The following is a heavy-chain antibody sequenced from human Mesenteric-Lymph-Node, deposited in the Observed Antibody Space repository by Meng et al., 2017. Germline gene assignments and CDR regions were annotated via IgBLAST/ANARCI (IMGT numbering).Heavy chain of an antibody. CDR1: GITFSRYD. V-gene: IGHV3-13*03. D-gene: IGHD6-19*01. CDR3: ARVSSRYSSGWYVYWFDP. Sequence: GGSLRLSCAACGITFSRYDMHWVRQGTGKGLEWVSAIGTAGDTYYPGSVKGQFTISRDNAKNTLYLQMNSLRAEDTAVYYCARVSSRYSSGWYVYWFDPWGQGTLVTVSS. CDR2: IGTAGDT. J-gene: IGHJ5*02.